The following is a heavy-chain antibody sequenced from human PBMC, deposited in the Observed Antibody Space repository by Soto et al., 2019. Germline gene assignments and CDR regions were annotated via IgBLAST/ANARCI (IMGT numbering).Heavy chain of an antibody. J-gene: IGHJ4*02. CDR3: AKHRSSSWYSCFDY. D-gene: IGHD6-13*01. CDR1: GFTFSSYA. Sequence: GESLKISCAASGFTFSSYAMSWVRQAPGKGLEWVSAISGSGGSTYYADSVKGRFTISRDNSKNTLYLQMNSLRAEDTAVYYCAKHRSSSWYSCFDYWGQGTLVTVSS. V-gene: IGHV3-23*01. CDR2: ISGSGGST.